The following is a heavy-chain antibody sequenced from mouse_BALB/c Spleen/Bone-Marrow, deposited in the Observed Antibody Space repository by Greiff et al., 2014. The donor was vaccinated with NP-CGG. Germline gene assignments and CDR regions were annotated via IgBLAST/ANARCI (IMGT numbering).Heavy chain of an antibody. J-gene: IGHJ3*01. CDR3: ARRKNVWFAY. V-gene: IGHV1-83*01. CDR2: IYPGTGST. CDR1: GYTFTDYI. Sequence: VQLQESGPELVKPGASVKMSCKASGYTFTDYIISWVKQRVGQGLEWVGEIYPGTGSTYYNEKFKGKATLTADKSSNMAYMQLSSLTSEDSAVYFCARRKNVWFAYWGQGTLVTVSA.